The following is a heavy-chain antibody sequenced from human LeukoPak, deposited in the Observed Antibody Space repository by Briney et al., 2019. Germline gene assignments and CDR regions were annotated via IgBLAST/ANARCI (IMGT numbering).Heavy chain of an antibody. Sequence: PSQTLSLTCTVSGGSIRSGDYYWSWIRQPPGKGLECIGYIYSSGSTYYSPSIKSRIAMSIDTSKNQFSLKLSSVTAADTATYYCARRNYYASSWYFDLWGRGTLVTVSS. D-gene: IGHD3-10*01. V-gene: IGHV4-30-4*08. CDR2: IYSSGST. CDR1: GGSIRSGDYY. CDR3: ARRNYYASSWYFDL. J-gene: IGHJ2*01.